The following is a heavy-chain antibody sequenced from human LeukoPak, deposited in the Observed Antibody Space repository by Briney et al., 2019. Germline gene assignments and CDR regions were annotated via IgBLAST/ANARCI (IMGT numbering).Heavy chain of an antibody. J-gene: IGHJ4*02. D-gene: IGHD2-21*02. CDR2: IYTSGST. Sequence: SETLSLTCTVSGGSISSYYWSWIRQPPGKGLEWIGYIYTSGSTNYNPSLKSRVTISVDTSKNQFSPKLSSVTAADTAVYYCARQIYCGGDCPFDYWGQGTLVTVSS. V-gene: IGHV4-4*09. CDR1: GGSISSYY. CDR3: ARQIYCGGDCPFDY.